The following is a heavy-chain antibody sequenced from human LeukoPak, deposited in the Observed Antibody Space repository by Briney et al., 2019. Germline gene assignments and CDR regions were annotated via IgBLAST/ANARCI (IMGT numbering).Heavy chain of an antibody. CDR2: ISSNGGST. D-gene: IGHD2/OR15-2a*01. J-gene: IGHJ4*02. V-gene: IGHV3-64*04. CDR3: ARVVLRPSVYFDY. Sequence: PGGSLRLSCSASGFTFSSYAMHWVRQAPGKGLEYVSAISSNGGSTYYADSVKGRFTISRDNSKNTLYLQMNSLRAEDTAVYYCARVVLRPSVYFDYWGQGTLVTVSS. CDR1: GFTFSSYA.